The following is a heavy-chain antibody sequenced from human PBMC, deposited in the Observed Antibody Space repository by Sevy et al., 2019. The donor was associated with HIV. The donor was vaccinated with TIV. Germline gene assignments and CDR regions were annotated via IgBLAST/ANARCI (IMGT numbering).Heavy chain of an antibody. CDR3: ARDSAHQLILIWFDP. CDR1: GYTFTSYG. CDR2: ISAYNGNT. Sequence: ASVKVSCKASGYTFTSYGISWVRQAPGQGLEWMGWISAYNGNTNYAQKLQGRVTMTTDTSTSTAYMELRSLRSDDTAVYYCARDSAHQLILIWFDPRGQGTLVTVSS. V-gene: IGHV1-18*01. J-gene: IGHJ5*02. D-gene: IGHD2-2*01.